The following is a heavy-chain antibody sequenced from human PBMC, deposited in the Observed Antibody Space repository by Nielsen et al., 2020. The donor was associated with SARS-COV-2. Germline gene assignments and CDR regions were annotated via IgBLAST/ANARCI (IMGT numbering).Heavy chain of an antibody. D-gene: IGHD6-19*01. Sequence: GESLKISCAASGFTFSSYDMHWVRQATGKGLEWVSAIGTAGDTYYPGSVKGRFTISRENAKNSLYLQMNSLRAGDTAVYYCARAGVAAYGMDVWGQGTTVTVSS. V-gene: IGHV3-13*01. CDR1: GFTFSSYD. CDR3: ARAGVAAYGMDV. CDR2: IGTAGDT. J-gene: IGHJ6*02.